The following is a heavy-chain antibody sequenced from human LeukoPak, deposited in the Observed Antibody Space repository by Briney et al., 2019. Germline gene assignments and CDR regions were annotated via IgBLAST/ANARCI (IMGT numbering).Heavy chain of an antibody. CDR2: IVVGSGNT. D-gene: IGHD6-19*01. J-gene: IGHJ4*02. Sequence: ASVKVSCKASGYTFTSSAMQWVRQARGQRLEWIGWIVVGSGNTNYAQKFQERVTITRDMSTSTVYMELSSLRSEGTAVYYCAAASSSGWYGTLDYWGQGTLVTVSS. V-gene: IGHV1-58*02. CDR3: AAASSSGWYGTLDY. CDR1: GYTFTSSA.